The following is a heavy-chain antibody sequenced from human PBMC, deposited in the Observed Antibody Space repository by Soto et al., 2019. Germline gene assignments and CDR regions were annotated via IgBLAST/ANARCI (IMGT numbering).Heavy chain of an antibody. CDR2: ISAYNGNT. CDR1: GYTFTSYG. Sequence: QVQLVQSGAEVKKPGASVKVSCKASGYTFTSYGISWVRQAPGQGLEWMGWISAYNGNTNYAQKLQGRVTMTTDTSTSTAYMDLRSLRTDDTAVYYCARDLPIMITFGGVIPFYFDYWGQGTLVTVSS. V-gene: IGHV1-18*01. J-gene: IGHJ4*02. D-gene: IGHD3-16*02. CDR3: ARDLPIMITFGGVIPFYFDY.